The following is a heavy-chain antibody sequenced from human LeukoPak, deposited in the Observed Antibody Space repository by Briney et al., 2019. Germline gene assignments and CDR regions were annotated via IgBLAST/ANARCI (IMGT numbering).Heavy chain of an antibody. Sequence: GGSLRLSCAASGFTFDDYAMHWVRQAPGKGLEWVSGISWNSGSIGYADSVKGRFTISRDNAKNSLYLQMNSLRAEDTAVYYCAKDQDDAFDYWGQGTLVTVSS. CDR2: ISWNSGSI. D-gene: IGHD2-15*01. CDR3: AKDQDDAFDY. J-gene: IGHJ4*02. CDR1: GFTFDDYA. V-gene: IGHV3-9*01.